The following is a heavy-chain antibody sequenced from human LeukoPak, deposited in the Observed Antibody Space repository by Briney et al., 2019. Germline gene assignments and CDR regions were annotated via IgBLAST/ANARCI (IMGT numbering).Heavy chain of an antibody. CDR1: GFTFSSYT. V-gene: IGHV3-21*04. CDR3: ATNGGGKSGSGNFDY. Sequence: AGGSLRLSCAASGFTFSSYTMNWVRQAPGKGLEWVSSISSGNTYIYYADSVKGRFTISRDNVKNSLYLQMNSLRAEDTALYYCATNGGGKSGSGNFDYWGQGTLVTASS. J-gene: IGHJ4*02. CDR2: ISSGNTYI. D-gene: IGHD3-16*01.